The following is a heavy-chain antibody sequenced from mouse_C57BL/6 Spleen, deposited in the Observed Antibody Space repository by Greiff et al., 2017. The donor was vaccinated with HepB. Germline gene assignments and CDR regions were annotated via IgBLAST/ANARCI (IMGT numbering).Heavy chain of an antibody. J-gene: IGHJ3*01. CDR1: GYTFTSYW. CDR3: ADDGYSWFAY. V-gene: IGHV1-64*01. D-gene: IGHD2-3*01. CDR2: IHPNSGST. Sequence: VKLKQPGAELVKPGASVKLSCKASGYTFTSYWMHWVKQRPGQGLEWIGMIHPNSGSTNYNEKFKSKATLTVDKSSSTAYMKLSSLTSEDSAVYYCADDGYSWFAYWGQGTLVTVSA.